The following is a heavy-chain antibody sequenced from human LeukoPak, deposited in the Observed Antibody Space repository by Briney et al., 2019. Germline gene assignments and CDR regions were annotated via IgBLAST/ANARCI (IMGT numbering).Heavy chain of an antibody. J-gene: IGHJ4*02. CDR2: IYYSGST. CDR1: GGSISSSSYY. V-gene: IGHV4-39*07. D-gene: IGHD6-19*01. Sequence: SETLSLTXTVSGGSISSSSYYWGWIRQPPGKGLEWIGSIYYSGSTYYNPSLKSRVTISVDTSKNQFSLKLSSVTAADTAVYYCARVEGGSGWYYFDYWGQGTLVTVSS. CDR3: ARVEGGSGWYYFDY.